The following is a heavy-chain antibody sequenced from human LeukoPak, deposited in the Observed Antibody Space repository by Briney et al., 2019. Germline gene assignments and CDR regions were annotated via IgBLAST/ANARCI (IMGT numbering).Heavy chain of an antibody. D-gene: IGHD3-22*01. CDR2: IYYLGST. V-gene: IGHV4-59*01. J-gene: IGHJ4*02. Sequence: TSETLSLTGTVSGGSISTYYWSWIRQPPGKGLEWIGYIYYLGSTNYNPSLKSRVTISVDTSKNQFSLRLNSVTAADTAVYYCARADSSGYEHFDYWGQGTLVTVSS. CDR3: ARADSSGYEHFDY. CDR1: GGSISTYY.